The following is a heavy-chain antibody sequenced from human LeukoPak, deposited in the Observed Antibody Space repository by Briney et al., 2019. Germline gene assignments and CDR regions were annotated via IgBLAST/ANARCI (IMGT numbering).Heavy chain of an antibody. CDR3: ARDRKSRHYYEITRGGDYFDY. V-gene: IGHV1-18*01. D-gene: IGHD3-22*01. J-gene: IGHJ4*02. CDR2: ISAYNGNT. Sequence: ASVKVSCKTSGYIFTSYGISWVRQAPGQGLEWMGWISAYNGNTNYEQDLQGRVTMITDTSTSTAYMELRSLRSDDTAVYYCARDRKSRHYYEITRGGDYFDYWGQGTLVTVSS. CDR1: GYIFTSYG.